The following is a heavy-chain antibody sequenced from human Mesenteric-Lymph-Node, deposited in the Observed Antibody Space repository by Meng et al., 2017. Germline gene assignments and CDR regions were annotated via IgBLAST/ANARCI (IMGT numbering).Heavy chain of an antibody. J-gene: IGHJ4*02. CDR2: ISSSSSYI. CDR3: AKGKTYYYDSSPPDY. CDR1: GFTFSSFA. Sequence: GESLKISCAASGFTFSSFAMSWVRQAPGKGLEWVSSISSSSSYIYYADSVKGRFTISRDNAKNSLYLQMNSLRAEDTALYYCAKGKTYYYDSSPPDYWGQGTLVTVS. V-gene: IGHV3-21*04. D-gene: IGHD3-22*01.